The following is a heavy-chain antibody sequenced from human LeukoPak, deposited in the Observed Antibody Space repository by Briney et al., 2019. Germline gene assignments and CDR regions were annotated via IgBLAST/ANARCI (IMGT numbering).Heavy chain of an antibody. CDR2: INTNTGNP. D-gene: IGHD3-22*01. CDR3: ASPDNNSGYGFDAFDI. Sequence: ASVKVSCKASGNTLTSYAVNWVRQAPGQGLEWMGWINTNTGNPTYAQGFTGRFVFSLDTSVTTAYLQIRSLKAEDTAVYYCASPDNNSGYGFDAFDIWGQGTMVTVSS. V-gene: IGHV7-4-1*02. J-gene: IGHJ3*02. CDR1: GNTLTSYA.